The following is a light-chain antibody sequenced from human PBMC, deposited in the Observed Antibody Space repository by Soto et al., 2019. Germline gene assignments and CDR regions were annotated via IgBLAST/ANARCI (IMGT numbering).Light chain of an antibody. CDR1: QSISNW. CDR3: QQYSSRST. J-gene: IGKJ1*01. V-gene: IGKV1-5*01. CDR2: DAS. Sequence: DIHMTQSPSTLPASVGDRVTITCRASQSISNWLAWYQQKPGKAPNLLIYDASSLQSGVPLRFSGSGFGTEFTLTISSLQPGDFATYYCQQYSSRSTFGQGTKVDIK.